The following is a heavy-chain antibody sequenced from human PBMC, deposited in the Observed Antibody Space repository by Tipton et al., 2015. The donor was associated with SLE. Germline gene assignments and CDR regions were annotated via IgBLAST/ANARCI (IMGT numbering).Heavy chain of an antibody. Sequence: TLSLTCTVSGGSISSSRYYWGWIRQPPGKGLEWIGEINHSGSTNYNPSLKSRVTISVDTSKNQFSLKLNSVTAADTAVYYCARGAPYSTASVGWFDPWGHGTLVTVSS. V-gene: IGHV4-39*07. CDR2: INHSGST. CDR1: GGSISSSRYY. CDR3: ARGAPYSTASVGWFDP. J-gene: IGHJ5*02. D-gene: IGHD6-6*01.